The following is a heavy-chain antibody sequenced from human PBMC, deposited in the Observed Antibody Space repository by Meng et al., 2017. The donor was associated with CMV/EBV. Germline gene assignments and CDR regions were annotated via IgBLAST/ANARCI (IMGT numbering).Heavy chain of an antibody. CDR3: ASYWYQLLEDNYNWFDP. CDR1: GGSISSSNSY. Sequence: SETLSLTCTVSGGSISSSNSYWGWIRQPPGKGLEWLGTLYYGGNTYYNPSLKSRVTISVDTSKNQFSLKLSSVTAADTAVYYCASYWYQLLEDNYNWFDPWGQGTLVTVSS. V-gene: IGHV4-39*01. CDR2: LYYGGNT. D-gene: IGHD2-2*01. J-gene: IGHJ5*02.